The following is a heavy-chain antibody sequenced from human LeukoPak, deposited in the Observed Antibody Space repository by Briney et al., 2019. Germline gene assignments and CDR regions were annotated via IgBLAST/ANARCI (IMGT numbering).Heavy chain of an antibody. Sequence: PGGSLRLSCGASGFTFSRYSMNWVRQAPGKGLEWISYISSSSSTIYYADSVKGRFTISRDNAKNSLYLQMNSLRVEDTAVYYCVRDFGPELGYLDLWGRGTLVTVSS. J-gene: IGHJ2*01. CDR2: ISSSSSTI. CDR1: GFTFSRYS. V-gene: IGHV3-48*04. D-gene: IGHD3-10*01. CDR3: VRDFGPELGYLDL.